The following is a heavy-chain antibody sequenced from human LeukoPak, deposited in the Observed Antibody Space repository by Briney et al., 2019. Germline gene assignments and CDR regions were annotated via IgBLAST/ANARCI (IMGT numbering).Heavy chain of an antibody. V-gene: IGHV3-7*03. CDR2: IKQDETEK. J-gene: IGHJ6*02. CDR3: ARDRFVPSAADQGYYYYGMDV. D-gene: IGHD6-13*01. Sequence: PGESLRLSCTASGFTFSNFWMGWVRQAPGKGLEWVANIKQDETEKFYLGSVKGRFTISRDNAKNSLYLQMNSLRVEDTALYYCARDRFVPSAADQGYYYYGMDVWGQGTTVTVSS. CDR1: GFTFSNFW.